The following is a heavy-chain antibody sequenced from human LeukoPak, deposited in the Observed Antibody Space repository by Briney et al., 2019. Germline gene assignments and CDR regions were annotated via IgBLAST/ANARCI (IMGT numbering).Heavy chain of an antibody. CDR1: GYTLTELS. Sequence: ASVEVSCKVSGYTLTELSMHWVRQAPGKGLEWMGGFDPEDGETIYAQKFQGRVTMTEDTSTDTAYMELSSLRSEDTAVYYCAIGYCSSTSCYFDYWGQGTLVTVSS. V-gene: IGHV1-24*01. J-gene: IGHJ4*02. CDR2: FDPEDGET. CDR3: AIGYCSSTSCYFDY. D-gene: IGHD2-2*01.